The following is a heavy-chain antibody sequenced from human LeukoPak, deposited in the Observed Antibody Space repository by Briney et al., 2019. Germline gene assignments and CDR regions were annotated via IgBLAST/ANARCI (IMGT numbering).Heavy chain of an antibody. D-gene: IGHD3-3*01. CDR2: IYHSGST. V-gene: IGHV4-30-2*01. J-gene: IGHJ6*03. CDR3: ARSYAFWSGYYTPYYYMDV. Sequence: PSETLSLTCTVSGGSISSGGYYWSWIRQPPGKGLEWIGYIYHSGSTYYNPSLKSRVTISVDRSKNQFSLKLSSVTAADTAVYYCARSYAFWSGYYTPYYYMDVWGKGTTVTVSS. CDR1: GGSISSGGYY.